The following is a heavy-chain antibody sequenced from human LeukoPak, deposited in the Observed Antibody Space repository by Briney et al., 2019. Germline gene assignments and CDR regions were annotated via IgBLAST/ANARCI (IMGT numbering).Heavy chain of an antibody. CDR1: GFTFSNYA. J-gene: IGHJ5*02. V-gene: IGHV3-23*01. Sequence: AGGSLRLSCAASGFTFSNYAMNWVRQAPGKGLEWVSLVSGSGGSTYYADSVQGRFTISRDNSKNTLYLQMNSLRAEDTAVYYCAKSLRPAYNWFDPWGQGTLVTVSS. CDR3: AKSLRPAYNWFDP. CDR2: VSGSGGST.